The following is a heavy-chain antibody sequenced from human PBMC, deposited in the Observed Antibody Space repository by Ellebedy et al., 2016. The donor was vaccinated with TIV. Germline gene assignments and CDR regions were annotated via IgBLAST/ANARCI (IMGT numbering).Heavy chain of an antibody. CDR2: ISSSSSTI. J-gene: IGHJ3*02. CDR3: AAAAGAGDDAFDI. D-gene: IGHD6-13*01. CDR1: GFTFSRYS. V-gene: IGHV3-48*01. Sequence: GESLKISCAASGFTFSRYSMNWVRQAPGKGLEWVSYISSSSSTIYYADSVKGRFTISRDKAKNSLYLQMNSLRAEDTAVYYCAAAAGAGDDAFDIWGQGTMVTVS.